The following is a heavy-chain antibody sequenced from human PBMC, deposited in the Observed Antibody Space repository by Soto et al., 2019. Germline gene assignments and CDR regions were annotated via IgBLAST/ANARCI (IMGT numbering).Heavy chain of an antibody. J-gene: IGHJ6*02. CDR3: ARFVRSCSATTCSTRADV. V-gene: IGHV4-61*01. CDR2: IYSGGST. CDR1: GGFVNSDTHS. D-gene: IGHD2-2*01. Sequence: ASETLSLTCTVSGGFVNSDTHSWSWIRQTPGKRLEWIGFIYSGGSTKNPSLRSRVTMSVDTSKNQFSLKLRSVIVADTAVYHCARFVRSCSATTCSTRADVWGQGITVTVSS.